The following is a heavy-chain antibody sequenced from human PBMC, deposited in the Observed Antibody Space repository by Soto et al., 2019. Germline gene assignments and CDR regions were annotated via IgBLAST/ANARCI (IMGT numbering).Heavy chain of an antibody. CDR3: ARGGDNSPWYYSL. V-gene: IGHV4-59*01. D-gene: IGHD3-10*01. CDR2: IFSNGRT. J-gene: IGHJ4*02. CDR1: GGSINNNY. Sequence: QVQLHESGPGLVKPSETLSLTCTVSGGSINNNYWSWIRQPPGRGLEWIGYIFSNGRTNYNPSLETRVAISVDTSKNQLSLKLRSVTAADTAVYYCARGGDNSPWYYSLCGQGTLVAVSS.